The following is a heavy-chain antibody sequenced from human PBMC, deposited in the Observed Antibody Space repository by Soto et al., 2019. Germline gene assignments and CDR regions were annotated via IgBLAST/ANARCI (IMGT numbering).Heavy chain of an antibody. D-gene: IGHD3-9*01. CDR2: ISGSGGST. CDR1: GFTFSSYA. Sequence: GGSLRLSCAASGFTFSSYAMSWVRQAPGKGLEWVSAISGSGGSTYYADSVKGRFTISRDNSKNTLYLQMNSLRAEDTAVYFCASRPLYYDILTGYYPDYWGQGTTVTVSS. CDR3: ASRPLYYDILTGYYPDY. V-gene: IGHV3-23*01. J-gene: IGHJ4*01.